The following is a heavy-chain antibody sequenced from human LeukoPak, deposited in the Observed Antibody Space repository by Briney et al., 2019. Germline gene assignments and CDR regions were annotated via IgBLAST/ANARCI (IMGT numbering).Heavy chain of an antibody. J-gene: IGHJ4*02. CDR3: TTEEFWGPLKY. Sequence: KTGGSLRLSCAASGFTFSNAWMSWVRQAPGKGLEWVGRIKSKTDGGTTDYAAPVKGRFTISRDDSKNTLYLQMNSLKTEDTAVYYCTTEEFWGPLKYWGQGTLVTVSS. CDR2: IKSKTDGGTT. CDR1: GFTFSNAW. D-gene: IGHD3-16*01. V-gene: IGHV3-15*01.